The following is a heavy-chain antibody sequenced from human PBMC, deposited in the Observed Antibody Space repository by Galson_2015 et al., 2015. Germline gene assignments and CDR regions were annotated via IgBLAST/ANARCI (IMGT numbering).Heavy chain of an antibody. CDR1: GSSFTRYW. D-gene: IGHD3-9*01. V-gene: IGHV5-10-1*01. CDR3: ARSRPDYDILTGYPQYYFDY. CDR2: IDPSDSYT. Sequence: QSGAEVKKPGESLRISCTGSGSSFTRYWISWVRQMPGKGLEWMGRIDPSDSYTNYSPSFQGHVTISADKSISTAYLQWSSLKASDTAMYYCARSRPDYDILTGYPQYYFDYWGQGTLVTVSS. J-gene: IGHJ4*02.